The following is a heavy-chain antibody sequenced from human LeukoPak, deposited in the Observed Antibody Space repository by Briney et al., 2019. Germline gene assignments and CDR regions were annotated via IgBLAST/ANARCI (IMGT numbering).Heavy chain of an antibody. J-gene: IGHJ3*02. CDR1: GFTFSSYA. CDR3: AKDFWFGELLIDAFDI. Sequence: PGGSPRLSCAASGFTFSSYAMSWVRQAPGKGLEWVSAISGSGGSTYYADSVKGRFTISRDNSKNTLYLQMNSLRAEDTAVYYCAKDFWFGELLIDAFDIWGQGTMVTVSS. CDR2: ISGSGGST. V-gene: IGHV3-23*01. D-gene: IGHD3-10*01.